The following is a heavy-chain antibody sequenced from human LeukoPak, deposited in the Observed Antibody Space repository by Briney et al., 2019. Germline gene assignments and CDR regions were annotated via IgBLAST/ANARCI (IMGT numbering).Heavy chain of an antibody. CDR2: IYYSGST. V-gene: IGHV4-59*08. D-gene: IGHD3-16*01. CDR1: GGSISSYY. J-gene: IGHJ4*02. CDR3: ARQGGTYEYVWGSYYQGFMD. Sequence: SETLSLTCTVSGGSISSYYWSWIRQPPGKGLEWIGYIYYSGSTNYNPSLKSRVTISVDTSKNQFSLKLSSVTAADTAVYYCARQGGTYEYVWGSYYQGFMDWGQGTLVTVSS.